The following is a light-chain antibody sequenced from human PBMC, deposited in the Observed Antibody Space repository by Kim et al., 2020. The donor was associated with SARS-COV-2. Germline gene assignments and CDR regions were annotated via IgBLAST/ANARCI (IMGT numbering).Light chain of an antibody. CDR1: SSDVGSYNL. CDR2: EVT. Sequence: QSALTQPASVSGSPGQSITISCTGTSSDVGSYNLVSWYQQHPGKAPKLVIYEVTQRPSGVSNRFSGSKSGNTASLTISGLQAEDEADYYCCSFASTSTWVFGGGTKVTVL. J-gene: IGLJ3*02. V-gene: IGLV2-23*02. CDR3: CSFASTSTWV.